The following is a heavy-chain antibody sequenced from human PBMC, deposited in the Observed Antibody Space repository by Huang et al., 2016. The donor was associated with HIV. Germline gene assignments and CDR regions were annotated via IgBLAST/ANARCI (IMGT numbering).Heavy chain of an antibody. D-gene: IGHD6-19*01. CDR2: IYPDDADT. CDR1: GYNFSNYW. V-gene: IGHV5-51*03. CDR3: ARSNTEAGLNAFNI. J-gene: IGHJ3*02. Sequence: EVQLVQSGAEMKKPGESLKISCQGSGYNFSNYWVGWVRQLPGTGLECVGGIYPDDADTRYSPYFQGQVTISGDKSTGTAYLQWSSLKASDTAMYYCARSNTEAGLNAFNIWGQGTMVTVSS.